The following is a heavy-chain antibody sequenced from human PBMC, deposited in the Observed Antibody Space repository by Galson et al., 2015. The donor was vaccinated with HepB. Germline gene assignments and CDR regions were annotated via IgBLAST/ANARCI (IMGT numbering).Heavy chain of an antibody. CDR3: ARDEYGDCFDP. CDR1: GYTFTSYG. Sequence: SVKVSCKASGYTFTSYGITWVRQAPGQGLEWMGWISAYNGNTNYAQNLQGRVTMTTDTSTSTAYMELRSLRSDDTAVYYCARDEYGDCFDPWGQGTLVTVSS. V-gene: IGHV1-18*01. CDR2: ISAYNGNT. J-gene: IGHJ5*02. D-gene: IGHD4-17*01.